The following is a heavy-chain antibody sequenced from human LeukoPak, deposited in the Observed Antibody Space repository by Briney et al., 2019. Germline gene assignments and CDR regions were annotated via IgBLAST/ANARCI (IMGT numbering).Heavy chain of an antibody. CDR2: FDPEDGVT. D-gene: IGHD6-13*01. CDR3: ATDRMWYSSSWYYFDY. V-gene: IGHV1-24*01. J-gene: IGHJ4*02. Sequence: ASVKVSCKVSGYTLTELSMHRVRQAPGKGLEWMGGFDPEDGVTTYAQKFQGRVTMTEDTSTDTAYMELSSLGSEDTAVYYCATDRMWYSSSWYYFDYWGQGTLVTVSS. CDR1: GYTLTELS.